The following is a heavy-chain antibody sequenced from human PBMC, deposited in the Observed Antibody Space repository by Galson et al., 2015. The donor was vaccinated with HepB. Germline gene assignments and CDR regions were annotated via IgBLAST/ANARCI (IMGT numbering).Heavy chain of an antibody. J-gene: IGHJ6*02. CDR1: GFTFSSYS. V-gene: IGHV3-21*01. CDR2: ISSSSSYI. Sequence: SLRLSCAASGFTFSSYSMNWVRQAPGKGLEWVSSISSSSSYIYYADSVKGRFTISRDNAKNSLYLQMNSLRAEDTAVYYCARGLSIAAAGTFEVRYYYYGMDVWGQGTTVTVSS. D-gene: IGHD6-13*01. CDR3: ARGLSIAAAGTFEVRYYYYGMDV.